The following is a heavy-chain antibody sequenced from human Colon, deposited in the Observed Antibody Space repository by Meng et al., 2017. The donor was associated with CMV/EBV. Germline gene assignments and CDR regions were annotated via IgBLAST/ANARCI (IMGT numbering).Heavy chain of an antibody. V-gene: IGHV4-4*07. CDR3: ARDSNLSGLAY. Sequence: SAPGLADTSSPLSLPLTVYSAAITSYNWSCTRQPAGKGLECVGRVYISGNTNYNPSLKSQVTMSIDTSKNQLSLNIRSVTAADTAVYYCARDSNLSGLAYWGQGTLVTVSS. CDR1: SAAITSYN. J-gene: IGHJ4*02. D-gene: IGHD3-10*01. CDR2: VYISGNT.